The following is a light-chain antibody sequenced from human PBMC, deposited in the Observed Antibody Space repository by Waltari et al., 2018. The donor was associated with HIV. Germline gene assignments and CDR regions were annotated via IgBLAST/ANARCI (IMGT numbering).Light chain of an antibody. J-gene: IGLJ3*02. CDR3: AAWDDSLGGSLV. CDR1: NSNIGSNF. Sequence: QSVLTQPPSASGTPGQRITISCSGSNSNIGSNFVYWYPQFPGTTPRRLIYRDDQRPSGVPDRFSGSKSGTSASLAISGLRSEDEADYYCAAWDDSLGGSLVFAGGTKLTVL. CDR2: RDD. V-gene: IGLV1-47*01.